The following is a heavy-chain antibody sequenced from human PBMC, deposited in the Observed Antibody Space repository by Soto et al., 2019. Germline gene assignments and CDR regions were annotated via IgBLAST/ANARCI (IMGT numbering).Heavy chain of an antibody. CDR3: ARDGGITMIVVAPNYYGMDV. CDR1: GYTFTSYY. V-gene: IGHV1-46*01. Sequence: ASVKVSCKASGYTFTSYYMHWVRQAPGQGLEWMGIINPSGGSTSYAQKFQGRVTMTRDTSTSTVYMELSSLRSEDTAVYYCARDGGITMIVVAPNYYGMDVWGQGTTVTVS. CDR2: INPSGGST. J-gene: IGHJ6*02. D-gene: IGHD3-22*01.